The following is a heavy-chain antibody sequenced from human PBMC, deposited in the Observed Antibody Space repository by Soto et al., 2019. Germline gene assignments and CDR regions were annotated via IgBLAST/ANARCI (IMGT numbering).Heavy chain of an antibody. Sequence: SETLSLTCAVYGGSFSGYYWSWIRQPPGKGLEWIGEINHSGSTNYNPSLKSRVTISVDTSKNQFSLKLSSVTAADTAVYYCARNHPGEGADYWGQGTLVTVSS. D-gene: IGHD1-26*01. CDR3: ARNHPGEGADY. CDR2: INHSGST. V-gene: IGHV4-34*01. J-gene: IGHJ4*02. CDR1: GGSFSGYY.